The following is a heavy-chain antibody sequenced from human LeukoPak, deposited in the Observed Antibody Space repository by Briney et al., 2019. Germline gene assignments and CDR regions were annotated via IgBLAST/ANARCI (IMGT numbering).Heavy chain of an antibody. CDR3: ARGVIPTHDYY. CDR1: GLTFRNSA. CDR2: IKQDGSEK. D-gene: IGHD2-21*01. V-gene: IGHV3-7*01. Sequence: GGSLRLSCAASGLTFRNSAMSWVRQAPGKGLEWVANIKQDGSEKYYVDSVKGRFTISRDNAKNSLYLQMNSLRAEDTAVYYCARGVIPTHDYYWGQGTLVTVSS. J-gene: IGHJ4*02.